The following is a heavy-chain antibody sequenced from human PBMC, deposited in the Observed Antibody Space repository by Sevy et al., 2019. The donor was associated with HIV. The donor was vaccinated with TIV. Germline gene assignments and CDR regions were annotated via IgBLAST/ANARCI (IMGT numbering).Heavy chain of an antibody. CDR2: ISSGGTTM. V-gene: IGHV3-11*01. CDR3: ARVRYNYGSYYFDY. CDR1: RFTFSDYY. J-gene: IGHJ4*02. D-gene: IGHD1-1*01. Sequence: GSLRLSCAASRFTFSDYYMSWIRQAPGKGLEWVSYISSGGTTMYYADSLKGRFTISRDNAKNSLYLQMNSLRAEDTVVYYCARVRYNYGSYYFDYWGQGTLVTVSS.